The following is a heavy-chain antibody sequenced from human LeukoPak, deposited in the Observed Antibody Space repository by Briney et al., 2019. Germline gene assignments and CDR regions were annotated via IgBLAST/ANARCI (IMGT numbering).Heavy chain of an antibody. CDR3: ARELEYSSSWSPLDY. CDR2: INPNSGGT. D-gene: IGHD6-13*01. J-gene: IGHJ4*02. CDR1: GYTFTGYY. Sequence: ASVKVSCKASGYTFTGYYMHWVRQAPGQGVEWMGWINPNSGGTNYAQKFQGRVTMTRDTSISTAYMELSRLRSDDTAVYYCARELEYSSSWSPLDYWGQGTLVTVSS. V-gene: IGHV1-2*02.